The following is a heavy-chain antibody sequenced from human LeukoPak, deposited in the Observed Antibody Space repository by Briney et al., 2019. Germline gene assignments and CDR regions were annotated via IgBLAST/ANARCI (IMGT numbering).Heavy chain of an antibody. D-gene: IGHD1-26*01. V-gene: IGHV4-34*01. CDR1: GGSFSGYY. Sequence: SETLSLTCAVYGGSFSGYYWSWIRQPPGKGLEWIGEINHSGSTNYNPSLKSRVTISGDTSKNQFSLRLSSVTAADTAVYYCARTQVGATYFDYWGQGTLVTVSS. J-gene: IGHJ4*02. CDR2: INHSGST. CDR3: ARTQVGATYFDY.